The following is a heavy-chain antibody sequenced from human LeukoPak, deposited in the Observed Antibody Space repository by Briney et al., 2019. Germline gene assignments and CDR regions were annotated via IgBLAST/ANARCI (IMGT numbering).Heavy chain of an antibody. Sequence: GGSLRLSCAASGFTFNNFGMHWVRQAPGKGLEWVSFVGYEGVHKYYADSVKGRFTISKDNSKATLYLQMNSLRPEDTAVYYCAKDPYYGSEFDPWGQGTLVTVSS. CDR3: AKDPYYGSEFDP. D-gene: IGHD3-10*01. CDR2: VGYEGVHK. J-gene: IGHJ5*02. V-gene: IGHV3-30*02. CDR1: GFTFNNFG.